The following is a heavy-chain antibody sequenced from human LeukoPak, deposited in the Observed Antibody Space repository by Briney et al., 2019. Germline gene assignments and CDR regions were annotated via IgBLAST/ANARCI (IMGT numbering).Heavy chain of an antibody. J-gene: IGHJ4*02. CDR2: IYYSGST. CDR1: GGSISSYY. CDR3: ARTSHYDILTGYYIPFDY. D-gene: IGHD3-9*01. Sequence: SETLSLTCTVSGGSISSYYWSWIRQPPGKGLGWIGHIYYSGSTNYNPSLKSRVTISVDTSKNQFSLKLSSVTAADTAVYYCARTSHYDILTGYYIPFDYWGQGTLVTVSS. V-gene: IGHV4-59*01.